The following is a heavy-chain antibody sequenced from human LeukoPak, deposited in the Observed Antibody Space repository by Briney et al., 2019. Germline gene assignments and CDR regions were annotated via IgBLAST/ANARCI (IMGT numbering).Heavy chain of an antibody. J-gene: IGHJ6*02. D-gene: IGHD3-22*01. CDR1: GFTVSSNY. CDR3: ARDLSPNYYDSSGYYQIPYYYYGMDV. V-gene: IGHV3-66*01. Sequence: GGSLRLSCAASGFTVSSNYMSWVRQAPGKGLEWVSVIYSGGSTYYADSVKGRFTISRDNSKNTLYLQMNSLRAEDTAVYYCARDLSPNYYDSSGYYQIPYYYYGMDVWGQGTTVTVSS. CDR2: IYSGGST.